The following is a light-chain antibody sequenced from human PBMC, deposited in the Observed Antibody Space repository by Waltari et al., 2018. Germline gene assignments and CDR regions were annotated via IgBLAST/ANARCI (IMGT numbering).Light chain of an antibody. Sequence: QSALTHPASVSGSPGQSITIACTGTSSDVGSYNLVSWYQQHPGKAPKLMIYEGSKRPSGVSNRFSASKSGNTASLTISGLQAEDEADYYCCSYAGSSTPGVFGGGTKLTVL. CDR1: SSDVGSYNL. CDR3: CSYAGSSTPGV. V-gene: IGLV2-23*01. CDR2: EGS. J-gene: IGLJ2*01.